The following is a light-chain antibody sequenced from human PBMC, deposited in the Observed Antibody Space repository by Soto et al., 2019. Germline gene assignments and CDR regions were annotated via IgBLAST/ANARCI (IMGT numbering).Light chain of an antibody. V-gene: IGKV1-5*02. CDR2: DSS. CDR1: QSISSW. Sequence: SWASQSISSWLAWYQQKPGKAPKLLIYDSSSLESGVPSRFSGSGSGTEFTLTISSLQPDDFATYYCQQYNTYPWTFGQGTKVDIK. CDR3: QQYNTYPWT. J-gene: IGKJ1*01.